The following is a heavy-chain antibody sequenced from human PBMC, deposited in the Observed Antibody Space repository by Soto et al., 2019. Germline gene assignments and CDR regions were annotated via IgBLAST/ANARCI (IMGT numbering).Heavy chain of an antibody. CDR2: FYNRGDT. CDR3: ARGPDVAVEPAAPYCFDF. V-gene: IGHV4-31*03. Sequence: QVQLQESGPGLVKPSQTLSLTCTVSGDSINGENYYWSWVRQLPGKGLEWIGYFYNRGDTYSIQSQWGRVAISVDASNNQLSLRLTSVTAADTAVYYWARGPDVAVEPAAPYCFDFWGQGAQVTVSS. J-gene: IGHJ4*02. D-gene: IGHD2-2*01. CDR1: GDSINGENYY.